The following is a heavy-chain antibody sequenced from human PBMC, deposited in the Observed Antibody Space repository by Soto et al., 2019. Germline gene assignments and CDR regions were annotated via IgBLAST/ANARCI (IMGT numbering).Heavy chain of an antibody. CDR1: GFTFSNYW. V-gene: IGHV3-74*01. Sequence: PGVSLRLSCAASGFTFSNYWMHWVRQAPGKGLVWVSRINSDGTSTNYADSVKGRFTISRDNARNTLYLQMNSLRVEDTAVYYCVREGLPLGFCTGGSCYSWFDPWGQGTLVTVSS. CDR3: VREGLPLGFCTGGSCYSWFDP. CDR2: INSDGTST. D-gene: IGHD2-15*01. J-gene: IGHJ5*02.